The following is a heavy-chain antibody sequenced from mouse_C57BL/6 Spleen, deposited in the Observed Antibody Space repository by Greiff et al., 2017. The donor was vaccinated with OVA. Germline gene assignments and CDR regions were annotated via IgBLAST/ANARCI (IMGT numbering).Heavy chain of an antibody. CDR1: GYTFTSYW. Sequence: QVQLQQSGAELVMPGASVKLSCKASGYTFTSYWMHWVKQRPGQGLEWIGEIDPSDSYTNYNQKFKGKSTLTVDKSSSTAYMQLSSLTSEDSAVYYCARAYGNYAWFAYWGQGTLVTVSA. D-gene: IGHD2-1*01. CDR2: IDPSDSYT. CDR3: ARAYGNYAWFAY. J-gene: IGHJ3*01. V-gene: IGHV1-69*01.